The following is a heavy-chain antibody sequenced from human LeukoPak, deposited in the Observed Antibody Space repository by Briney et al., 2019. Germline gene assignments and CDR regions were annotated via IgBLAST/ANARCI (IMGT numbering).Heavy chain of an antibody. V-gene: IGHV4-59*01. CDR1: GGSISSYY. CDR3: ARVGSSWRYFDY. CDR2: IYYSGST. D-gene: IGHD6-13*01. Sequence: PSETLSLTCTVSGGSISSYYWSSIRQPPGKELEWIGYIYYSGSTNYNPSLKSRATISVDTSKNQFSLKLSSVTAADTAEYYCARVGSSWRYFDYWGQGTLVTVSS. J-gene: IGHJ4*02.